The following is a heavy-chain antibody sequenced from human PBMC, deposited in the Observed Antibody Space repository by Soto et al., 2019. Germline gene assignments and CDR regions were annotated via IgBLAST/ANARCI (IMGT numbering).Heavy chain of an antibody. CDR2: MYYSGTS. V-gene: IGHV4-39*01. Sequence: SETLSLTCTVSGGSISDDTYYWGWIRQPPGKGLEWIGSMYYSGTSSYNPSLKSRVTMSVDTSKKQLSLRLSSVTAADAAVYYCARLHCHSPNCALDYWGQGTLVTVSS. J-gene: IGHJ4*02. D-gene: IGHD2-2*01. CDR3: ARLHCHSPNCALDY. CDR1: GGSISDDTYY.